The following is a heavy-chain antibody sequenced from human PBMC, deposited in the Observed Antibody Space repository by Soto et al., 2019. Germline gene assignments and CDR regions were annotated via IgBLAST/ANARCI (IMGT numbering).Heavy chain of an antibody. CDR2: ISSDGNNK. V-gene: IGHV3-30-3*01. CDR1: GFTFNTYA. CDR3: ARDASEQKSYSSGWY. Sequence: QVQLVESGGGVVQPGRSLRLSCAASGFTFNTYAMHWVRQAPGKGLEWVGVISSDGNNKYYAGSVKGRFTISRENPKNTLYLQMNSLRAEDTAMYYCARDASEQKSYSSGWYWGQGTLVTVSS. D-gene: IGHD6-19*01. J-gene: IGHJ4*02.